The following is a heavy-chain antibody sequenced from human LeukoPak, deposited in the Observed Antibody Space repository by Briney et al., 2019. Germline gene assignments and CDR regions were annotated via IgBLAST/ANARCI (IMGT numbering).Heavy chain of an antibody. CDR1: GYTFDSYG. D-gene: IGHD3-3*01. J-gene: IGHJ6*03. CDR3: ARVIWIGYNAYMDV. Sequence: GASVKVSCNASGYTFDSYGISWVRQAPGQGLEWMGGSSGLDGATNYAKKMQGRVTMTTDASTTTAYMELRNLTSDDTAVYYCARVIWIGYNAYMDVWGEGTPVSVSS. V-gene: IGHV1-18*01. CDR2: SSGLDGAT.